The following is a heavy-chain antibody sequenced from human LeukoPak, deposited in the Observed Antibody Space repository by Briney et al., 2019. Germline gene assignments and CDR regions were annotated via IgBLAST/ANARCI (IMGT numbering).Heavy chain of an antibody. J-gene: IGHJ4*02. CDR3: ARGPTVVTLGYFDY. CDR1: RGSVSSSSFY. V-gene: IGHV4-39*07. D-gene: IGHD4-23*01. Sequence: PSETLSLTCTVSRGSVSSSSFYWSWVRQPPGKGLEWIASIYYTGSTFYNPSLKSRVTISLDMSKNEFFLTMTSVTAADTAVYYCARGPTVVTLGYFDYWGQGTLDTVSS. CDR2: IYYTGST.